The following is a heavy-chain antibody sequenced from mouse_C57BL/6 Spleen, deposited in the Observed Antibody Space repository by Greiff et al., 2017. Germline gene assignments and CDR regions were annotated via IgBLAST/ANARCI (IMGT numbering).Heavy chain of an antibody. J-gene: IGHJ4*01. Sequence: VQLQQPGAELVMPGASVKLSCKASGYTFTGYWMHWVKQRPGQGLEWIGEIDPSDSYTNYNQKFKGKSTLTVDKSSSTAYMQLSSLTSEDSAVYYCARKGLLSSYAMDYWGQGTSVTVSS. CDR3: ARKGLLSSYAMDY. D-gene: IGHD2-10*01. CDR1: GYTFTGYW. V-gene: IGHV1-69*01. CDR2: IDPSDSYT.